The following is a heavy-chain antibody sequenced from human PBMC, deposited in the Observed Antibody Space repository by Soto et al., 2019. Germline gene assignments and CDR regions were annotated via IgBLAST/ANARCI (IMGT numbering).Heavy chain of an antibody. Sequence: PSETLSLTCAVSGGSISSGGYSWSWIRQPPGKGLEWIGYIYHRGSTDYNPSLKSRVSISVDRSKNQFSLKLTSVTAADTAVYYCARLGGYYQSLDTWGQGTLVTVSS. CDR3: ARLGGYYQSLDT. V-gene: IGHV4-30-2*01. CDR1: GGSISSGGYS. CDR2: IYHRGST. J-gene: IGHJ5*02. D-gene: IGHD3-3*01.